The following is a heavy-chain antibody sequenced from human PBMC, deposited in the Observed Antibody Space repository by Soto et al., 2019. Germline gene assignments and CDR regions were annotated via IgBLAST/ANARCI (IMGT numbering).Heavy chain of an antibody. J-gene: IGHJ5*02. V-gene: IGHV3-30*03. D-gene: IGHD3-3*01. Sequence: GGSLRLSCAASGFTFSNYGIHWVRQAPGKGLEWVAIITYDGRNDYFADSVKGRFTISRDNSKNTVYLQMNSLRSEDTAVYYCARGSGHDFWSGVKLNWFDPWGQRTLVTVSS. CDR1: GFTFSNYG. CDR2: ITYDGRND. CDR3: ARGSGHDFWSGVKLNWFDP.